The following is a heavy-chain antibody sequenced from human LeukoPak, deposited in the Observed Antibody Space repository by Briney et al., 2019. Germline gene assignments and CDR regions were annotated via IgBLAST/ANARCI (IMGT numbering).Heavy chain of an antibody. Sequence: SETLSLTCTVSGDSISSYYWSWIRQSAGKGLEWIGRIHTSGSANYNPSLKSRVTMSVDTSKTLFSLKVNSVTAADTGVYYCARAPEFSSGWLLDYWGQGSLVTVSS. CDR2: IHTSGSA. D-gene: IGHD6-19*01. CDR1: GDSISSYY. CDR3: ARAPEFSSGWLLDY. V-gene: IGHV4-4*07. J-gene: IGHJ4*02.